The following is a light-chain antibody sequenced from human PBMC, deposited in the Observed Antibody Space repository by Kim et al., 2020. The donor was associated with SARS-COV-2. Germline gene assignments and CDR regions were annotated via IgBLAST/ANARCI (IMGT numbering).Light chain of an antibody. CDR1: NIGSKS. V-gene: IGLV3-21*04. Sequence: PGKTARITCGGNNIGSKSVPWYQQKPGQAPVLVIYYDSDRPSGIPERFSGANSGNTATLTISRVEAGDEADYYCQVWDSSSDHRVVFGGGTQLTVL. J-gene: IGLJ2*01. CDR2: YDS. CDR3: QVWDSSSDHRVV.